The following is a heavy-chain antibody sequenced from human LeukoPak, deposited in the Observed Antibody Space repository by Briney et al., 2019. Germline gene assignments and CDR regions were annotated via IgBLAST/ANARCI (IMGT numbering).Heavy chain of an antibody. CDR1: GYTFTGYD. Sequence: ASVKVSCKASGYTFTGYDINWVRQATGQGLEWMGWMNPNSGNTAYAQKFQGRVTMTRNTSISTAYMELTSLRSDDTAVYYCARGGGSTWTQRGYFHPWGQGTLVTVSS. CDR2: MNPNSGNT. CDR3: ARGGGSTWTQRGYFHP. D-gene: IGHD6-13*01. V-gene: IGHV1-8*01. J-gene: IGHJ1*01.